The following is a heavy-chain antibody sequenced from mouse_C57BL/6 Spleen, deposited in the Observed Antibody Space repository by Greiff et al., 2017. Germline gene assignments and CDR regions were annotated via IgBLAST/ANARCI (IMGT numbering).Heavy chain of an antibody. D-gene: IGHD2-5*01. V-gene: IGHV2-2*01. Sequence: QVQLKESGPGLVQPSQSLSITCTVSGFSLTSYGVHWVRQSPGKGLEWLGVRWSGGSTDYNAAFISRLSISKDNSKSQVFFKMNRLQADDTAIYYCARNRGERYSNFHFDYWGQGTTLTVSS. CDR2: RWSGGST. CDR3: ARNRGERYSNFHFDY. CDR1: GFSLTSYG. J-gene: IGHJ2*01.